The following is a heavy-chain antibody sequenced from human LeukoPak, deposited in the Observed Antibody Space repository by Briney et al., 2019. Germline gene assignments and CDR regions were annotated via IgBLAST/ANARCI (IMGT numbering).Heavy chain of an antibody. CDR1: GGSISSGGYY. V-gene: IGHV4-31*03. J-gene: IGHJ5*02. CDR2: IYYSGST. D-gene: IGHD3-22*01. CDR3: ARVYSYYDSSGYYDA. Sequence: SETLSLTCTVSGGSISSGGYYWSWIRQHPGKGLEWIGYIYYSGSTYYNPSLESRVTISVDTSKNQFSLKLSSVTAADTAVYYCARVYSYYDSSGYYDAWGQGTLVTVSS.